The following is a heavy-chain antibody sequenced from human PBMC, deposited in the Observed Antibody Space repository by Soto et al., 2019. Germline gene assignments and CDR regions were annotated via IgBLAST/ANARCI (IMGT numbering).Heavy chain of an antibody. J-gene: IGHJ6*02. V-gene: IGHV4-59*01. Sequence: QVQLQESGPGLVKPSETLSLTCTVSGGSISSYHWSWILHPPGKGLGWVGYIYYSGSTNYNPSLKSRVTLSVDTSKHQFSLKLSSVTAADTAVYYCARGHSGSYRTGEGYYYGMDVWGQGSTITVSS. CDR1: GGSISSYH. CDR3: ARGHSGSYRTGEGYYYGMDV. CDR2: IYYSGST. D-gene: IGHD1-26*01.